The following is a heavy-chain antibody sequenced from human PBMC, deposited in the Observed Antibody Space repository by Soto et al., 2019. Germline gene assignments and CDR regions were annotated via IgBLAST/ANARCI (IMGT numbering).Heavy chain of an antibody. J-gene: IGHJ6*02. CDR1: GDSITGDEW. Sequence: QVPLQESGPGLVQPSGTLSLTCAVSGDSITGDEWWSWVRQPPGKGLEWIGEIHHSEATNYNPSLKSRVTISIDKSKNQFSLKLNSVTAAVTAMFYCATQGFYRMGVWGRGTTVTVSS. CDR3: ATQGFYRMGV. CDR2: IHHSEAT. V-gene: IGHV4-4*02.